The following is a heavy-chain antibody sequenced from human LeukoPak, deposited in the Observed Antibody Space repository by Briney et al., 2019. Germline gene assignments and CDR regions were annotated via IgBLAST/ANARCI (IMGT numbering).Heavy chain of an antibody. CDR2: IYYSGST. V-gene: IGHV4-31*03. Sequence: SETLSLTCTVSGGSISSDGYYWSWIRQHPGKGLEWIGYIYYSGSTYYNPSLKSRVTISVDTSKNQFSLKLSSVTAADTAVYYCARDLYSGYDFYQFDPWGQGTLVTVSS. CDR1: GGSISSDGYY. J-gene: IGHJ5*02. CDR3: ARDLYSGYDFYQFDP. D-gene: IGHD5-12*01.